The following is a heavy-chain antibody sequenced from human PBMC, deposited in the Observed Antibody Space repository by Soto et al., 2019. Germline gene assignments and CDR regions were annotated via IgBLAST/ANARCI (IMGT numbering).Heavy chain of an antibody. V-gene: IGHV1-18*01. Sequence: QVPLVQSGAEVKKPGASVKVSCKASGYTFTSYGISWVRQAPGQGLEWMGWISAYNGNTNYAQKLQVRVTMTTDTATSTAYMELRSLRADDTAVYYCARDHSSGPPGGMDVWGQGTTVTVSS. J-gene: IGHJ6*02. CDR2: ISAYNGNT. D-gene: IGHD6-19*01. CDR3: ARDHSSGPPGGMDV. CDR1: GYTFTSYG.